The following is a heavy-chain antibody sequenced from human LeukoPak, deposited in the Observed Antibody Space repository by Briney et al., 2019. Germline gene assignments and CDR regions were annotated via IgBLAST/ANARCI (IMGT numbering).Heavy chain of an antibody. CDR1: GFTFSSYA. Sequence: GGSLRLSCAASGFTFSSYAMSWVRQAPGKGLEWLSFISSGSVTIYYTDSVKGRFTISRDNAKNSLYLQMNSLRAEDTAVYYCAKDDDWGRYKHWGQGTLVTVSS. CDR2: ISSGSVTI. CDR3: AKDDDWGRYKH. J-gene: IGHJ1*01. D-gene: IGHD3-16*01. V-gene: IGHV3-48*01.